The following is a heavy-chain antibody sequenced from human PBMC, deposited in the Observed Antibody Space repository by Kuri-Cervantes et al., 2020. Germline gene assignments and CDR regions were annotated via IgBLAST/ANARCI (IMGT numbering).Heavy chain of an antibody. CDR1: GFTFSNAW. Sequence: GGSLRLSCAASGFTFSNAWMSWVRQAPGKGLEWVGRIKSKTDGGTTDYAAPVKGRFTISRDASKNTLYLQMNSLRAEDTAVYYCARDGNDILTYYYGMDVWGQGTTVTVSS. D-gene: IGHD3-9*01. CDR2: IKSKTDGGTT. CDR3: ARDGNDILTYYYGMDV. V-gene: IGHV3-15*01. J-gene: IGHJ6*02.